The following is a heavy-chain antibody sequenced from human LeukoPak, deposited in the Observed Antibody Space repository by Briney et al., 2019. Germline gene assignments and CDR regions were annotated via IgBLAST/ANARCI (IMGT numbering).Heavy chain of an antibody. CDR1: GFTFSRDS. CDR3: ASDVGYKFDY. D-gene: IGHD5-24*01. J-gene: IGHJ4*02. CDR2: INPDGSTT. Sequence: GGSLRLSCAASGFTFSRDSMHWVRQSPGKGLVWLSRINPDGSTTNYADSVKGRFTISRDNAKNTLYLQMNSLRDEDTAVYCCASDVGYKFDYWGQGTLVTFSS. V-gene: IGHV3-74*01.